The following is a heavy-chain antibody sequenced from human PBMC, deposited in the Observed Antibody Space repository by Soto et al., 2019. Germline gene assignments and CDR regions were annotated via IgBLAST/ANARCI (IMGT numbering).Heavy chain of an antibody. CDR1: GGSFSCYY. CDR3: ARGPYDYVWRSYRYGGNTVANYFDY. V-gene: IGHV4-34*01. J-gene: IGHJ4*02. Sequence: SETLSLTCAVYGGSFSCYYWSWIRQPPGKGLEWIGEINHSGSTNYNPSLKSRVTISVDTSKNQFSLKLSSVTAADTAVYYCARGPYDYVWRSYRYGGNTVANYFDYWGQGTLVTVSS. CDR2: INHSGST. D-gene: IGHD3-16*02.